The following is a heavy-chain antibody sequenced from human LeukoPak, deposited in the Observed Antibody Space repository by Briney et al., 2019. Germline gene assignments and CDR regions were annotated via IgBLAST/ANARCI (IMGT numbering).Heavy chain of an antibody. CDR1: GFTFSSYG. Sequence: GGSLRLSCAASGFTFSSYGMHWVRQAPGKGLEWVSFIRYDGSNKYYADSVKGRFTISRDNSKNTLYLQMNSLRAEDTAVYYCAKPSGSGSYYYYYMDVWGKGTTVTVSS. D-gene: IGHD3-10*01. CDR2: IRYDGSNK. V-gene: IGHV3-30*02. J-gene: IGHJ6*03. CDR3: AKPSGSGSYYYYYMDV.